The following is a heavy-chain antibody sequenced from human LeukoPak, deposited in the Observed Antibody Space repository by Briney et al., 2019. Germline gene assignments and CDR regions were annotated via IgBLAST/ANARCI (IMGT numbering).Heavy chain of an antibody. CDR3: AKDGSSDRVLSIFGEGYFDY. D-gene: IGHD3-10*01. CDR2: ISSSSSTI. Sequence: KSGGSLRLSCAASGFTFSSYSMNWVRQAPGKGLEWVSYISSSSSTIYYADSVKGRFTISRDNSKNTLYLQMNSLRAEDTAVYYCAKDGSSDRVLSIFGEGYFDYWGQGTLVTVSS. V-gene: IGHV3-48*01. CDR1: GFTFSSYS. J-gene: IGHJ4*02.